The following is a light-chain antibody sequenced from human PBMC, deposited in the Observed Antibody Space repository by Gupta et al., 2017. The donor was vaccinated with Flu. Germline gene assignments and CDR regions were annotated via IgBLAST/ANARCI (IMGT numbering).Light chain of an antibody. CDR3: GTWESSLNTAI. CDR1: SSNIGKNY. Sequence: QSVLTQPPSVSAAPGQRVTISCSGSSSNIGKNYVSWYQQLPGTAPKLLIYENNKRPSGSSDRFSGSKSGTSSTLGITGLQTGDAADYYCGTWESSLNTAIFGGGTKLIVL. V-gene: IGLV1-51*02. J-gene: IGLJ2*01. CDR2: ENN.